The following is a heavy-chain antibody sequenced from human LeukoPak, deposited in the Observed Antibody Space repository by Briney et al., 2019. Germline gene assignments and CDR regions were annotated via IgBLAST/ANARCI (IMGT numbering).Heavy chain of an antibody. CDR2: ISYDGSNK. D-gene: IGHD3-22*01. CDR3: AKDGRTYYYDSSAYYFDY. V-gene: IGHV3-30*18. CDR1: GFTFSSYG. Sequence: GGSLRLSCAASGFTFSSYGMHWVRQAPGKGLEWVAAISYDGSNKYYADSVKGRFTISRDNSKSTLYLQMNSLRAEDTAVYYCAKDGRTYYYDSSAYYFDYWGQGTLVTVSS. J-gene: IGHJ4*02.